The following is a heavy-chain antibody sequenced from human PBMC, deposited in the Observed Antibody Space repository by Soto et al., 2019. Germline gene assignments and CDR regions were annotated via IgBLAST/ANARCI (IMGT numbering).Heavy chain of an antibody. CDR3: ARERYSGYDRQFGYYYYYGMDV. CDR2: ISYDGSNK. V-gene: IGHV3-30-3*01. D-gene: IGHD5-12*01. CDR1: GFTFSSYA. J-gene: IGHJ6*02. Sequence: QVQLVESGGGVVQPGRSLRLSCAASGFTFSSYAMLWVRQAPGKGLEWVAVISYDGSNKYYADSVKGRFTISRDNSKNTLYLQMNSLRAEDTAVYYCARERYSGYDRQFGYYYYYGMDVWGQGTTVTVSS.